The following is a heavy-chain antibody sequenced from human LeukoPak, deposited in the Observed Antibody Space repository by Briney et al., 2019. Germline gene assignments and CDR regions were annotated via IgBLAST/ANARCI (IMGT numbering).Heavy chain of an antibody. Sequence: GASVKVSCKASGYTFTSYGISWVRQAPGQGLEWMGWISAYNGNTNYAQKLQGRVTMTTDTSTSTAYMELRSLRSDDTAVYYCARSDGKLIEYSSPGFDYWGQGTLVTVSS. V-gene: IGHV1-18*01. J-gene: IGHJ4*02. CDR1: GYTFTSYG. CDR3: ARSDGKLIEYSSPGFDY. CDR2: ISAYNGNT. D-gene: IGHD6-6*01.